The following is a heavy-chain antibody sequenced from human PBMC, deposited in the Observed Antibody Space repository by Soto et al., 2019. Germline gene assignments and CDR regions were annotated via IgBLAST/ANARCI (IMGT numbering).Heavy chain of an antibody. Sequence: QVQLVESGGGVVQPGRSLRLSCAASGFTFSSYGMHWVRQAPGKGLEWVALISYDGSNKYYADSVKGRFTISRDNSKNTLYLQMNSLRAEDTAVYYCAKPLEIVAYFDYWGQGTLVTVSS. CDR1: GFTFSSYG. J-gene: IGHJ4*02. CDR3: AKPLEIVAYFDY. V-gene: IGHV3-30*18. CDR2: ISYDGSNK. D-gene: IGHD5-12*01.